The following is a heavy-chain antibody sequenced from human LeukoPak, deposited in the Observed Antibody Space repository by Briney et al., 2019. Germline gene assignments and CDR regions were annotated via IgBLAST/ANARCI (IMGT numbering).Heavy chain of an antibody. CDR3: ARGSTGYSSTWYNY. J-gene: IGHJ4*02. CDR2: IYHSGST. V-gene: IGHV4-4*02. Sequence: PSETLSLTCAVSGGSISSTNWWSWVRQPPGKGLEWIGEIYHSGSTNYNPSLKSRVTISVDKSKNQFSLKLSSVTAADTAIYYCARGSTGYSSTWYNYWGQGTLVTVSS. CDR1: GGSISSTNW. D-gene: IGHD6-13*01.